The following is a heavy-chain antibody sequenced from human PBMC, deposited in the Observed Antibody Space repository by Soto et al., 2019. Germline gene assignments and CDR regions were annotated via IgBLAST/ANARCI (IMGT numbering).Heavy chain of an antibody. CDR3: ARDITMIVVVPGR. V-gene: IGHV1-18*01. Sequence: QVQLVQSGAEVKKPGASVKVSCKASGYTFTSYGISWVRQAPGQGLEWMGWISAYNGNTNYAQKLHGRVTITTDTTKRTADMEQRSLESGETVVYYYARDITMIVVVPGRWGQGTLVTVS. D-gene: IGHD3-22*01. J-gene: IGHJ4*02. CDR1: GYTFTSYG. CDR2: ISAYNGNT.